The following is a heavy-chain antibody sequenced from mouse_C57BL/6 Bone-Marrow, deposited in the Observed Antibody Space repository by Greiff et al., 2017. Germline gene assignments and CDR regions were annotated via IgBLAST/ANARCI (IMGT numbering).Heavy chain of an antibody. D-gene: IGHD4-1*01. CDR2: IYPTSGRT. V-gene: IGHV1-55*01. Sequence: QVQLKQPGAELVKPGASVKMSCKASGYTFTSYWITWVKQRPGQGLEWIGDIYPTSGRTNYNEKFKSKAILTVDTSSNPAYMQLSSLTSEDSAVFYCARSGPLGRSVDYWGQGTTLTVSS. CDR1: GYTFTSYW. J-gene: IGHJ2*01. CDR3: ARSGPLGRSVDY.